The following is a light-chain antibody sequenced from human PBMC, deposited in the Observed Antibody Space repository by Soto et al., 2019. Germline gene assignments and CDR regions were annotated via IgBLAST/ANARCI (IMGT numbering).Light chain of an antibody. V-gene: IGKV1-39*01. CDR2: AAS. J-gene: IGKJ2*01. Sequence: DIPMTQSPSSLSPSVGDRVTITCRASQSISTYLNWYQQKPGKAPKLLIYAASSLQSGVPSRFSGSGSGTDFTLTISSLQPEDFATYYCQQSYSTLRTFGQGTKLEIK. CDR1: QSISTY. CDR3: QQSYSTLRT.